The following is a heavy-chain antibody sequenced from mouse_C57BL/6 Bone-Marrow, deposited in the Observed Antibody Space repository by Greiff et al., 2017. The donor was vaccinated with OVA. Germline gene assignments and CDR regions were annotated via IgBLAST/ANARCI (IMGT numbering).Heavy chain of an antibody. Sequence: ESGPGLVKPSQSLSLTCSVTGYSITSGYYWNWIRQFPGNKLEWMGYISYDGSNNYNPSLKNRISITRDTSKNTFFLKLNSVTTEDTATYYCARRGYYGSSYAMDYWGQGTSVTVSS. V-gene: IGHV3-6*01. CDR2: ISYDGSN. CDR1: GYSITSGYY. J-gene: IGHJ4*01. D-gene: IGHD1-1*01. CDR3: ARRGYYGSSYAMDY.